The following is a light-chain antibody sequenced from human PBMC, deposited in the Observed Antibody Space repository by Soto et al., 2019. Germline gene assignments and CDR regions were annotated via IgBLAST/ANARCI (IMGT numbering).Light chain of an antibody. J-gene: IGKJ1*01. CDR1: QSVSSNF. CDR2: GAS. Sequence: EIVLTQSPGTLSLSPGDRATLSCRASQSVSSNFLARYQQKPGQAPRLLIYGASIRATGIPDRFSGSGSGTDFTITIRRLEPEDFAMYFCHQYGSSPRTFGQGTKVEIK. V-gene: IGKV3-20*01. CDR3: HQYGSSPRT.